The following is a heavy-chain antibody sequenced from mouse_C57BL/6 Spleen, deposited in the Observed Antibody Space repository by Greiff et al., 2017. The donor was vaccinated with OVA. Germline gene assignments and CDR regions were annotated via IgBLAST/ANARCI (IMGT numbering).Heavy chain of an antibody. V-gene: IGHV5-17*01. J-gene: IGHJ4*01. CDR2: ISSGSSTI. Sequence: EVQLQQSGGGLVKPGGSLKLSCAASGFTFSDYGMHWVRQAPEKGLEWVAYISSGSSTIYYADTVKGRFTISRDNAKNTLFLQMTSLRSEDTAMYYCARGGYSNPYAMDYWGQGTSVTVSS. CDR3: ARGGYSNPYAMDY. D-gene: IGHD2-5*01. CDR1: GFTFSDYG.